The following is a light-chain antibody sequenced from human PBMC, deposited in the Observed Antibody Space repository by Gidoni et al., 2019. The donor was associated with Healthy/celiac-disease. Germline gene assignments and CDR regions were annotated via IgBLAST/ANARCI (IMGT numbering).Light chain of an antibody. CDR3: SSYTSSSNYV. CDR1: SSDVGGYNY. J-gene: IGLJ1*01. CDR2: DVS. V-gene: IGLV2-14*03. Sequence: QSALTQPAAVSGSPGQSNTISCTGTSSDVGGYNYVSWYQQHPAKAPKLMIYDVSKRPSWVSNRFSGSKSGNTASLTISGLQAEDEADYYCSSYTSSSNYVFGTGTKVTVL.